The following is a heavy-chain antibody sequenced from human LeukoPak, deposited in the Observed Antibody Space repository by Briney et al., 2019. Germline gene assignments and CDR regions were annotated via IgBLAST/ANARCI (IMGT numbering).Heavy chain of an antibody. V-gene: IGHV1-69*04. Sequence: SVKVSCKASGGTFSSYAISWVRQALGQGLEWMGRIIPILGIANYAQKFQGRVTITADKSTSTAYMELSSLRSEDTAVYYCARSPGGDQYCSSTSCYVLNWFDPWGQGTLVTVSS. J-gene: IGHJ5*02. CDR1: GGTFSSYA. CDR3: ARSPGGDQYCSSTSCYVLNWFDP. D-gene: IGHD2-2*01. CDR2: IIPILGIA.